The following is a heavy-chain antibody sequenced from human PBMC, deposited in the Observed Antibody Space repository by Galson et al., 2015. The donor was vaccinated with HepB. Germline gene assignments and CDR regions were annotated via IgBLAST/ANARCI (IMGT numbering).Heavy chain of an antibody. Sequence: PALVKPTQTLTLTCTFSGVSLSTSGMCVSWIRQPPGKALEWLARIDWDDEKNHSAYLKTRVNISKDTSKNQGVLTMTNMDPVDTATYYCARTPLVGATHFDYWGQGTLVTVSS. CDR3: ARTPLVGATHFDY. CDR2: IDWDDEK. D-gene: IGHD1-26*01. CDR1: GVSLSTSGMC. V-gene: IGHV2-70*11. J-gene: IGHJ4*02.